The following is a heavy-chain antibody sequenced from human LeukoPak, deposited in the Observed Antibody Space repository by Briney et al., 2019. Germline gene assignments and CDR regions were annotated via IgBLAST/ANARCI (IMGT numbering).Heavy chain of an antibody. D-gene: IGHD3-10*01. Sequence: GESLKISCKGSGYSFTSYWIGWVRQMPGKGLEWMGIIYPGDSDTRYSPSFQGQVTISADKSISTAYLQWSSLKASDTAMYYCARHHMLGDAGGPSLITMVRGVNWFDPWGQGTLVTVSS. V-gene: IGHV5-51*01. CDR3: ARHHMLGDAGGPSLITMVRGVNWFDP. J-gene: IGHJ5*02. CDR2: IYPGDSDT. CDR1: GYSFTSYW.